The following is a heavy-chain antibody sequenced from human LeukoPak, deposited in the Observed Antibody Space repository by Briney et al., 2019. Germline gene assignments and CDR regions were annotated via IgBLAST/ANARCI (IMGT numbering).Heavy chain of an antibody. CDR3: ARAPAGPAGFDY. D-gene: IGHD6-19*01. V-gene: IGHV4-39*07. Sequence: PSETLSLTCTVSGGSISSSSYYWGWIRQPPGKGLEWIGSIYYSGSTYYNPSLKSRVTISVDTSKNQFSLKMSSVTAADTAVYYCARAPAGPAGFDYWGQGTLVTVSS. J-gene: IGHJ4*02. CDR2: IYYSGST. CDR1: GGSISSSSYY.